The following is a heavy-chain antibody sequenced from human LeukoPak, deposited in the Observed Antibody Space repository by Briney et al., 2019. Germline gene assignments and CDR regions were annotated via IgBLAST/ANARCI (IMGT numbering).Heavy chain of an antibody. V-gene: IGHV3-23*01. J-gene: IGHJ4*02. CDR3: ASLDTVDY. Sequence: GGSLRLSCAAFGLTFSSYAMSWVRQAPGKGLEWVSGISGSGHSPYYADSVKGRFTISRDNSKNTLYLQMNSLRAEDTAVYYCASLDTVDYWGQGTLVTVSS. D-gene: IGHD5-18*01. CDR2: ISGSGHSP. CDR1: GLTFSSYA.